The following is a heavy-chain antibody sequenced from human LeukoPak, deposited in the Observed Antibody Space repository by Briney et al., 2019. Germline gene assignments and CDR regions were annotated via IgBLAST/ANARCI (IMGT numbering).Heavy chain of an antibody. CDR1: GDSVSSDSVT. Sequence: SQTLSLTCAISGDSVSSDSVTWNWIRQSPSRGREWLGRTYYRSTWYNDYAASVRGRITVNPDTSKNQFSLHLNSVTPEDTAVYYCARRLTQYDCFDPWGQGILVTLSS. V-gene: IGHV6-1*01. CDR2: TYYRSTWYN. J-gene: IGHJ5*02. D-gene: IGHD2-2*01. CDR3: ARRLTQYDCFDP.